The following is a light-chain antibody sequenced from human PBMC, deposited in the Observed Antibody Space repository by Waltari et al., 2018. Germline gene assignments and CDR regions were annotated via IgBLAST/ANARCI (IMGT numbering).Light chain of an antibody. V-gene: IGKV4-1*01. Sequence: DIVMTQSPDSLAVSLGERATINCKSSQSVLYSSNNKNYLAWYPQKPGQPPKLLIYWASTRESGVPDRVSGSGSETDFTLTISSLQAEDVAVYYCQQYFSTSLFGGGTKVEIK. CDR3: QQYFSTSL. CDR1: QSVLYSSNNKNY. J-gene: IGKJ4*01. CDR2: WAS.